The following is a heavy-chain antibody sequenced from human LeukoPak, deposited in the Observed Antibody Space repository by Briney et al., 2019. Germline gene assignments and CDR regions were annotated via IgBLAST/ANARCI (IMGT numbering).Heavy chain of an antibody. Sequence: PSETLSLTCTVSGGSIRSSYYYWGWIRQPPGKGLEWIGYIYYSGSTNYNPSLKSRVTISVDTSKNQFSLKLSSVTAADTAVYYCARVDTAEFDPWGQGTLVTVSS. CDR3: ARVDTAEFDP. CDR2: IYYSGST. CDR1: GGSIRSSYYY. D-gene: IGHD5-18*01. V-gene: IGHV4-61*05. J-gene: IGHJ5*02.